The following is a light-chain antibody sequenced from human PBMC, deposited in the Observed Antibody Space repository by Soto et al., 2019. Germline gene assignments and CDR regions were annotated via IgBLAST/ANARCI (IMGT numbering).Light chain of an antibody. V-gene: IGLV3-1*01. CDR3: QAWDSSTAPKYV. Sequence: SYELTQPPSVSVSPGQTASITCSGDKLGDKYACWYQQKPGQSPVLVIYQYSKRPSGIPERFPGSNSANTATLTISGTQAMDEADYYCQAWDSSTAPKYVFGAGTKLTVL. J-gene: IGLJ1*01. CDR1: KLGDKY. CDR2: QYS.